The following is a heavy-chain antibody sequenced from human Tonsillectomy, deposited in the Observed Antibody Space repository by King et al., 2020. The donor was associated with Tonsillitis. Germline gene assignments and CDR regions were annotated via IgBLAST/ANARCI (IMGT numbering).Heavy chain of an antibody. CDR1: GFTFTNYD. CDR2: IYSDGSRT. D-gene: IGHD2-15*01. J-gene: IGHJ4*02. V-gene: IGHV3-23*03. Sequence: VQLVESGGGLAQPGGSLRLSCVASGFTFTNYDMSWVRQAPGKGLEWVSIIYSDGSRTYYADSVKGRVTISRDDSKNTLYLQMNSLRADDTAEYYCARLGRGPPRGYFDYWGQGILVSVSS. CDR3: ARLGRGPPRGYFDY.